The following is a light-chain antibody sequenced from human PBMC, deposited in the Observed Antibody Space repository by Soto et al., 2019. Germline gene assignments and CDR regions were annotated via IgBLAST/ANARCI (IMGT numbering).Light chain of an antibody. J-gene: IGLJ7*01. V-gene: IGLV1-40*01. CDR1: NSNIGAGYD. CDR2: GNS. Sequence: QSVLTQPPSVSGALGQRVTISCTGSNSNIGAGYDVHWYQQLPGTAPKLLIYGNSNRPSGVPDRFSGSKSGTSASLAITGLQAEDEADYFCQSYDSSLSGYAVFGGGTQLTVL. CDR3: QSYDSSLSGYAV.